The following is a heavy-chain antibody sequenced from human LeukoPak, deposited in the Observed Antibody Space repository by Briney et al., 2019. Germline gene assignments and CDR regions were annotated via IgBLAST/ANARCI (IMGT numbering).Heavy chain of an antibody. Sequence: GGSLRLSCATSGFSFSTQEMTWVRQAPGKGLEWVSYISSNSRTIYYADSVKGRFTISRDNTRNSVFLQLNSLRVEHTGFYYCARGSYTGFDLYFDYWGQGTLVTVSS. V-gene: IGHV3-48*03. CDR3: ARGSYTGFDLYFDY. CDR1: GFSFSTQE. D-gene: IGHD5-12*01. J-gene: IGHJ4*02. CDR2: ISSNSRTI.